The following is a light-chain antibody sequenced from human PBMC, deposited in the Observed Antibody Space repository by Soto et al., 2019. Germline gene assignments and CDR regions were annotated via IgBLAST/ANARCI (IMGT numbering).Light chain of an antibody. J-gene: IGKJ4*01. CDR3: QQRSNWPLT. V-gene: IGKV3-11*01. Sequence: ETVLTQSPATLSLSPGERATLSCRASQSVSSYLAWYQQKPGQAPRLLIYDASNRATGIPARFSGSGSGTDFTLTISSLEPADFAVYYCQQRSNWPLTFGGGTQGGYQ. CDR1: QSVSSY. CDR2: DAS.